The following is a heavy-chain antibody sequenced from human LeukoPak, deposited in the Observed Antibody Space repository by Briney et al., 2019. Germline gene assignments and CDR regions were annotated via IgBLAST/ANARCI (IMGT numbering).Heavy chain of an antibody. J-gene: IGHJ4*02. Sequence: SATLSLTCTVSGGSISSSSYYWGWIRQPPGKGLEWIGSIYYSGSTYYNPSLKSRVTISVDTSKNQFSLKLSSVTAADTAVYYCASQTGSGLFILPGGQGTLVTVSS. CDR3: ASQTGSGLFILP. D-gene: IGHD3/OR15-3a*01. V-gene: IGHV4-39*01. CDR1: GGSISSSSYY. CDR2: IYYSGST.